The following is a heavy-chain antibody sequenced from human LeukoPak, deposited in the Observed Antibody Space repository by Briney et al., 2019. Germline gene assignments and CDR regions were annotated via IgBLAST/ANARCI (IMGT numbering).Heavy chain of an antibody. CDR3: ARDRALYDSRRGYYYTEDDY. Sequence: PGGSLRLSCAASGFTFSSYWMSWVRQAPGKGLEWVANIKQDGSEKSYVDSVKGRFTISRDNAKNSLFLQINSLRAEDTAVYYCARDRALYDSRRGYYYTEDDYWGQGTLVTVSS. CDR1: GFTFSSYW. D-gene: IGHD3-22*01. CDR2: IKQDGSEK. V-gene: IGHV3-7*01. J-gene: IGHJ4*02.